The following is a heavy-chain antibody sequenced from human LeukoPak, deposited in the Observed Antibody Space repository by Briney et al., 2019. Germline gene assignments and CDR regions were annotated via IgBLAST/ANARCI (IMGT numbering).Heavy chain of an antibody. CDR2: IYSGGST. D-gene: IGHD3-22*01. CDR1: GFTVSSNY. J-gene: IGHJ4*02. V-gene: IGHV3-53*01. CDR3: ARPYTSWGLDSSGYYWAD. Sequence: GGSLRLSCAASGFTVSSNYMSWVRQAPGKGLEWVSVIYSGGSTYYAGSVKGRFTISRDNSQNTLYLQMNSLRAEDTALYYCARPYTSWGLDSSGYYWADWGLGTLVTVSS.